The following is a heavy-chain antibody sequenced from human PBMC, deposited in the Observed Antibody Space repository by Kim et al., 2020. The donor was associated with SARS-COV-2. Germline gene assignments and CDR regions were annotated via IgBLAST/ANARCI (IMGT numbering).Heavy chain of an antibody. D-gene: IGHD1-26*01. CDR1: GYTFTSYY. V-gene: IGHV1-46*01. CDR2: INPSGGST. CDR3: ARDLSRFVDRWGIGGASPLSKCMGV. J-gene: IGHJ6*02. Sequence: ASVKVSCKASGYTFTSYYMHWVRQAPGQGLEWMGIINPSGGSTSYAQKFQGRVTMTRDTSTSTVYMELSSLRSEDTAVYYCARDLSRFVDRWGIGGASPLSKCMGVWGQGTTVTVSS.